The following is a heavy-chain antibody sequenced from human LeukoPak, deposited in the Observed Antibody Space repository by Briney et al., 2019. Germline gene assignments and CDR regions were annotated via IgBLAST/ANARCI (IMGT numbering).Heavy chain of an antibody. CDR2: IYYSGST. Sequence: PSETLSLTCTVSGGSISSSSYYWGWIRQPPGKGLEWIGSIYYSGSTYYNPSLKSRVTISVDTSKNQFSLKLSSVTAADTAVYYCARLDGMRLERGYFDYWGQGTLVTVSS. V-gene: IGHV4-39*01. J-gene: IGHJ4*02. CDR3: ARLDGMRLERGYFDY. D-gene: IGHD1-1*01. CDR1: GGSISSSSYY.